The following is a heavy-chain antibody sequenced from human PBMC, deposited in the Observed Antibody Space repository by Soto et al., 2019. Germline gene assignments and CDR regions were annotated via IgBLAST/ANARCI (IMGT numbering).Heavy chain of an antibody. J-gene: IGHJ4*02. V-gene: IGHV4-34*01. Sequence: QVQLQQWGAGLLKPSETLSLTCAVYGGSFSGYYWSWIRQPPGKGLEWIGEINHSGSTNYNPSLKSRVTISVDTSKNQFSLKLSSVTAADTAVYYCAREGYSYGRVDYWGQGTLVTVSS. CDR3: AREGYSYGRVDY. D-gene: IGHD5-18*01. CDR1: GGSFSGYY. CDR2: INHSGST.